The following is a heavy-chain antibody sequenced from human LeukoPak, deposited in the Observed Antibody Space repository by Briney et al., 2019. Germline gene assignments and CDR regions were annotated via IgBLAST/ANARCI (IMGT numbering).Heavy chain of an antibody. D-gene: IGHD2-15*01. CDR3: ARGIVTWCSGGSCSRGCYFDY. Sequence: SETLSLTCAVYGGSFSGYYWSWIRQPPGKGLEWIGEINHSGSTNYNPSLKSRVTISVDTSKNQFSLKLSSVTAADTAVYYCARGIVTWCSGGSCSRGCYFDYWGQGTLVTVSS. V-gene: IGHV4-34*01. J-gene: IGHJ4*02. CDR1: GGSFSGYY. CDR2: INHSGST.